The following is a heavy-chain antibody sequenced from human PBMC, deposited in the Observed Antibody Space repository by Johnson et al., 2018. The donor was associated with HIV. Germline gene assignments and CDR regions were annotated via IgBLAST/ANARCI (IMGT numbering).Heavy chain of an antibody. CDR3: ARGFVRIAMILVADAFDM. D-gene: IGHD3-22*01. V-gene: IGHV3-7*03. J-gene: IGHJ3*02. Sequence: VLLVESGGGLVQPGGSLRLSCAASGFTFSSYWMSWVRQAPGKGLEWVANIQQDGSEKYYVDSVKGRFTISRDNAKNSLYLQMNSLRAEDTALYFCARGFVRIAMILVADAFDMWGQGTMVTVSS. CDR1: GFTFSSYW. CDR2: IQQDGSEK.